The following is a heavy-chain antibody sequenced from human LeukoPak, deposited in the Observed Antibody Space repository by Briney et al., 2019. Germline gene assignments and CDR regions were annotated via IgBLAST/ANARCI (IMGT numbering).Heavy chain of an antibody. Sequence: ASVKVSCKASGYTFTSYGISWVRQAPGQGPEWMGRINPNSGDTNYAQKFQGRVTMTRDTSISTAYMDLSRLTSDDTAVYYCARARSGTYEYWGQGTLVTVSS. CDR3: ARARSGTYEY. J-gene: IGHJ4*02. CDR1: GYTFTSYG. CDR2: INPNSGDT. V-gene: IGHV1-2*02. D-gene: IGHD2-15*01.